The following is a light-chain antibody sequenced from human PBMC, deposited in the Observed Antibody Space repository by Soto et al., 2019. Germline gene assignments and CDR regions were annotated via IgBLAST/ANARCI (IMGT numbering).Light chain of an antibody. V-gene: IGKV3-15*01. CDR1: HRVSSY. Sequence: IVMTQSPATLSVSPGERATLSCRASHRVSSYLAWYQQKPDQAPRLLIYEASTRATGIPARFSGSGSGTEFTLTISSLQSEDFAVYYCQQYNNWPLTFGAET. J-gene: IGKJ4*01. CDR3: QQYNNWPLT. CDR2: EAS.